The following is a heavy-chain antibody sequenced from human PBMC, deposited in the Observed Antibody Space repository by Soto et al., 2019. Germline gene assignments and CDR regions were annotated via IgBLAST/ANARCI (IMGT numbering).Heavy chain of an antibody. CDR1: GGTFSSYA. CDR3: ARSGGKQLVHYFFYGMDV. J-gene: IGHJ6*02. V-gene: IGHV1-69*13. D-gene: IGHD6-6*01. Sequence: SVKVSCKASGGTFSSYAISWVRQAPGQGLEWMGGIIPIFGTANYAQKFQGRVTITADESTSTAYMELSSLRSEDTAVYYCARSGGKQLVHYFFYGMDVWGQGTTVPVS. CDR2: IIPIFGTA.